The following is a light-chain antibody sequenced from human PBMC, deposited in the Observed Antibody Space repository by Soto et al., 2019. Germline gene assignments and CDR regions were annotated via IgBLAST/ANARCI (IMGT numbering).Light chain of an antibody. V-gene: IGKV2-30*01. J-gene: IGKJ1*01. CDR3: MQSTHWPPT. Sequence: VLAQSPLSLAVTLGQPASNSRRPSQSLVSTDGNTYLNWFHQRPGQSPRRLIYKVSNRDSGVPDRFSGSGSGTDFTLKISRVEAEDVGVYYCMQSTHWPPTFGQGTKVDIK. CDR1: QSLVSTDGNTY. CDR2: KVS.